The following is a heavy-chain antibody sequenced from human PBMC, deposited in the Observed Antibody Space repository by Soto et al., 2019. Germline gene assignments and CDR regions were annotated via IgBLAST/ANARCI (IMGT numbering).Heavy chain of an antibody. CDR1: GGSISSGGYY. CDR3: ARGIYYDFWSGYPGYFDY. D-gene: IGHD3-3*01. CDR2: IYYSGST. J-gene: IGHJ4*02. Sequence: SETLSLTCTVSGGSISSGGYYWSWIRQHPGKGLEWIGYIYYSGSTYYNPSLKSRVTISVDTSKNQFSLKLSSVPAADTAVYYCARGIYYDFWSGYPGYFDYWGQGTLVNVSS. V-gene: IGHV4-31*03.